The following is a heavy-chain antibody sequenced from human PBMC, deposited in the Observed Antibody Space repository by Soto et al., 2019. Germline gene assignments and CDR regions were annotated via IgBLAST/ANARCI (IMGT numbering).Heavy chain of an antibody. D-gene: IGHD3-10*01. J-gene: IGHJ3*02. Sequence: GASVKVSCKASGGTFSSYTINWVLQAPGQGLEWMGGIIRIFGTANYAQKFQGKVTITADESTSTAYMELSSLRSEDTAVYYCARTPKTMGGLAFDIWGQGTMVTVSS. V-gene: IGHV1-69*13. CDR2: IIRIFGTA. CDR3: ARTPKTMGGLAFDI. CDR1: GGTFSSYT.